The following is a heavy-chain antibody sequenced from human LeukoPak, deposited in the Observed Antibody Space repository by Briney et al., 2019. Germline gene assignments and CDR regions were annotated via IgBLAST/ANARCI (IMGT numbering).Heavy chain of an antibody. CDR2: FDGSGGGT. J-gene: IGHJ4*02. CDR1: GFTFSSYA. D-gene: IGHD3-22*01. Sequence: GGSLRLSCAASGFTFSSYAMSWVRQVPGKGLEWVSAFDGSGGGTYYADSVKGRFTISRDDSKNTLYLQMNSLRAEDTAVYYCAKESGSTGYFDHWGQGTLVTVSS. V-gene: IGHV3-23*01. CDR3: AKESGSTGYFDH.